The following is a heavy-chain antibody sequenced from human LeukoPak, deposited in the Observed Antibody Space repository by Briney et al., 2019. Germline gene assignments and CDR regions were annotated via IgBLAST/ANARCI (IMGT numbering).Heavy chain of an antibody. V-gene: IGHV3-21*01. CDR3: ARGPDRVGWLPDNWFDP. D-gene: IGHD6-19*01. CDR2: ISTSSTYI. CDR1: GFTFSSYN. Sequence: GGSLRLSCVASGFTFSSYNMNWVRQAPGKGLEWVSSISTSSTYIYYTDSVKGRFTMFRDNAKNSMYLQMNSLRAEDTAVYYCARGPDRVGWLPDNWFDPWGQGTLVTVSS. J-gene: IGHJ5*02.